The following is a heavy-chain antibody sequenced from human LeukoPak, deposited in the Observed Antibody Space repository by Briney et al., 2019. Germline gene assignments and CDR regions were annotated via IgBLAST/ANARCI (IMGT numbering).Heavy chain of an antibody. V-gene: IGHV3-23*01. CDR1: GFTFSSYA. CDR3: AKGNSASYYISYFDY. J-gene: IGHJ4*02. CDR2: ISGSGGST. Sequence: GGSPRLSCAASGFTFSSYAMTWVRQAPGKGLEWVSTISGSGGSTYYAGSVKGRFTISRDNSKNTLYLQMNSLRAEDTAIYYCAKGNSASYYISYFDYWGQGTLVTVSS. D-gene: IGHD1-26*01.